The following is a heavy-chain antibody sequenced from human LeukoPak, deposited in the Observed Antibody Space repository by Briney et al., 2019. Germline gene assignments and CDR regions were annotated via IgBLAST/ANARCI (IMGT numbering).Heavy chain of an antibody. V-gene: IGHV3-33*01. CDR1: GFTFSSYG. Sequence: GGSLRLSCAASGFTFSSYGMHWVRQAPGKGLEWVAVIWYDGSNKDHANSVKGRFTISRDNSKNTLFLQMNSLRVEDTAVYYCIVFGDSNHWGQGTLVTVSS. CDR2: IWYDGSNK. CDR3: IVFGDSNH. D-gene: IGHD4-17*01. J-gene: IGHJ5*02.